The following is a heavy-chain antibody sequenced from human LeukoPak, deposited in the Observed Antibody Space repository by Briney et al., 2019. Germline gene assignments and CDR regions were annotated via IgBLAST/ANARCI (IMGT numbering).Heavy chain of an antibody. V-gene: IGHV1-46*01. CDR3: ARSSGSPYYYYYYYMDV. CDR1: GYTFTGYY. Sequence: ASVKVSCKASGYTFTGYYMHWVRQAPGQGLEWMGIINPSGGSTSYAQKFQGRVTMTRDMSTSTVYMELSSLRSEDTAVYYCARSSGSPYYYYYYYMDVWGKGTTVTVSS. D-gene: IGHD3-10*01. CDR2: INPSGGST. J-gene: IGHJ6*03.